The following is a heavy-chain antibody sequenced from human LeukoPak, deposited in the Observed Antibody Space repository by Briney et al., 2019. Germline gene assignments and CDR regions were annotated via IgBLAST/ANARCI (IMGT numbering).Heavy chain of an antibody. CDR1: GFRFSDHT. CDR3: TRDRSYSDFDY. J-gene: IGHJ4*02. Sequence: GGSLRLSCAASGFRFSDHTMNWVRQAPGKGLEWVSSIGGTNGAIFYADSVKGLFTISRDNVENSLSLQMNSLRAEDTAVYYCTRDRSYSDFDYWGQGTLVTVSS. V-gene: IGHV3-21*01. D-gene: IGHD3-10*01. CDR2: IGGTNGAI.